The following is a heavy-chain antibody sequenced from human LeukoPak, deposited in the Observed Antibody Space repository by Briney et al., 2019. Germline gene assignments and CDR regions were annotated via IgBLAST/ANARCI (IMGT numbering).Heavy chain of an antibody. CDR1: AYSTSSGYY. D-gene: IGHD6-13*01. Sequence: SETLSLTCTVSAYSTSSGYYWGWIRQPPGKGLEWIGSIYHSGSTYYNPSLKSRVTISVDTSKNQFSLKLSSVTAADTAVYYCARDRTGIRAVWGKATTVTVSS. CDR3: ARDRTGIRAV. CDR2: IYHSGST. V-gene: IGHV4-38-2*02. J-gene: IGHJ6*04.